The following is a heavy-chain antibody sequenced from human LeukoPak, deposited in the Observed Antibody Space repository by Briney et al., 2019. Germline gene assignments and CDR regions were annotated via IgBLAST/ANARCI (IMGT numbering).Heavy chain of an antibody. CDR1: GGSISGSSYY. CDR3: AKVYGGWYVGHAFDI. CDR2: IYYSGST. V-gene: IGHV4-61*01. Sequence: SETLSLTCTVSGGSISGSSYYWSWIRQPPGKGLEWIGYIYYSGSTNYNPSLKSRVTISVDTSKNQFSLKLSSVTAADTAVYYCAKVYGGWYVGHAFDIWGQGTMVTVSS. J-gene: IGHJ3*02. D-gene: IGHD6-19*01.